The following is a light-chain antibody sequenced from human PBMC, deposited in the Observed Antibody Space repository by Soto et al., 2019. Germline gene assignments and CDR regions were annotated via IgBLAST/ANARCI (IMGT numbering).Light chain of an antibody. V-gene: IGLV2-14*01. Sequence: QSALTQPASVSGTPGQSITISCTGSNSDVGIYDFVSWYQHHPGRAPKLIVSEVSHRPSGVSNRFSGSKSGNTASLTISGLQSEDEADYYCISYTSEDVSYVFGNGTKVTV. CDR1: NSDVGIYDF. CDR3: ISYTSEDVSYV. CDR2: EVS. J-gene: IGLJ1*01.